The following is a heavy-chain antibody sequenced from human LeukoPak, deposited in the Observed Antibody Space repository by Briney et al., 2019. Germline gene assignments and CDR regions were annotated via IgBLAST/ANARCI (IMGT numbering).Heavy chain of an antibody. D-gene: IGHD3-10*01. J-gene: IGHJ4*02. CDR3: ARDPFGELFGGSDY. Sequence: GGSLRLSCGASGFTFSTYAMSWVRQAPGKGLEWVSVISGSTGSTYYADSVKGRFTISRDNAKNSLYLQMNSLRAEDTAVYYCARDPFGELFGGSDYWGQGTLVTVSS. CDR1: GFTFSTYA. V-gene: IGHV3-23*01. CDR2: ISGSTGST.